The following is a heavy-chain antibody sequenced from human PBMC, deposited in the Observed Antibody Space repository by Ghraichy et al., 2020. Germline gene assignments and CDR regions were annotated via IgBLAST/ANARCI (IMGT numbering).Heavy chain of an antibody. CDR1: GGSISSYY. J-gene: IGHJ6*02. CDR3: ARANYYDSSGYYLRGYYYYGMDV. D-gene: IGHD3-22*01. CDR2: IYYSGST. Sequence: ESLNISCTVSGGSISSYYWSWIRQPPGKGLEWIGYIYYSGSTNYNPSLKSRVTISVDTSKNQFSLKLSSVTAADTAVYYCARANYYDSSGYYLRGYYYYGMDVWGQGTTVTVSS. V-gene: IGHV4-59*01.